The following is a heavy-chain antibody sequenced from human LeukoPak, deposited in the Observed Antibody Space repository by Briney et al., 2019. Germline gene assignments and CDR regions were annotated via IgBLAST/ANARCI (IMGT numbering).Heavy chain of an antibody. Sequence: PGGSLRLSCAASGFTFSSYSMNWVRQAPGKGLERVSSISSRSSYIHYADSVKGRFTISRDNAKNSLYLQMNSLRAEDTAVYYCARVEYYYGSGSYRVFDYWGQGTLVTVSS. J-gene: IGHJ4*02. D-gene: IGHD3-10*01. V-gene: IGHV3-21*01. CDR2: ISSRSSYI. CDR3: ARVEYYYGSGSYRVFDY. CDR1: GFTFSSYS.